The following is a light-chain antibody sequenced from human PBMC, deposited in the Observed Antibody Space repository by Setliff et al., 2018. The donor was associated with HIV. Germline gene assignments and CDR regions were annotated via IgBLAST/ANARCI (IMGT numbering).Light chain of an antibody. Sequence: QSVLTQPASVSGSPGQSITISCTGTISDVGSFNLVSWYQQHPGKAPKLMIYEVSKRPSGVSNRFSGSKSGNMASLTISGLQTEDEADYYCCSYAGSSTYVIFGGGTKVTVL. CDR2: EVS. CDR3: CSYAGSSTYVI. CDR1: ISDVGSFNL. V-gene: IGLV2-23*02. J-gene: IGLJ2*01.